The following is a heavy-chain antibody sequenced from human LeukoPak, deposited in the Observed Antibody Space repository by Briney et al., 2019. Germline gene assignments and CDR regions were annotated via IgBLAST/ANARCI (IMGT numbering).Heavy chain of an antibody. Sequence: GGSLRLSCAASGFTFSSYSMNWVRQAPGKGLEWVSSISSSSYIYYADSVKGRFTISRDNAKNPLYLQMNSLRAEDTAVYYCARDFSAPHYFDYWGQGTLVTVSS. V-gene: IGHV3-21*01. D-gene: IGHD2/OR15-2a*01. CDR3: ARDFSAPHYFDY. CDR1: GFTFSSYS. CDR2: ISSSSYI. J-gene: IGHJ4*02.